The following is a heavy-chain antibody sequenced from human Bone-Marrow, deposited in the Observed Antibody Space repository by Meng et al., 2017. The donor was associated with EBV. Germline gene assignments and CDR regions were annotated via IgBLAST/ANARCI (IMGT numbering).Heavy chain of an antibody. CDR1: GVSVTSGTYD. D-gene: IGHD3-10*01. Sequence: QLPMKASGPGLVKSSGILPLTCTASGVSVTSGTYDWSWLRPSPGKGLEWIGLFYDTGTTIYNPSLKRRVSIFLETSKNLFSLKLNSVPTADTAVYYCAKSRSSTPGVVEYWGQGTLVTVSS. V-gene: IGHV4-61*01. CDR2: FYDTGTT. J-gene: IGHJ4*02. CDR3: AKSRSSTPGVVEY.